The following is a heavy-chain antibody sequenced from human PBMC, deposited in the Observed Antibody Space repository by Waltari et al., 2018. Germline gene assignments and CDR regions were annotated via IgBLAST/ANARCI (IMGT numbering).Heavy chain of an antibody. CDR2: IYSSGNT. D-gene: IGHD4-17*01. CDR3: ARKLRPPFSAFHS. Sequence: QLQLQESGPGLVKPSETLSLTCTVSGGSSISSTNFWVWIRQPPGKGLGWIGGIYSSGNTYYNPALKCRVTVSLDASKDRFSLKLSSVTAADTAVYYCARKLRPPFSAFHSWGLGTLVTVSS. J-gene: IGHJ4*02. CDR1: GGSSISSTNF. V-gene: IGHV4-39*01.